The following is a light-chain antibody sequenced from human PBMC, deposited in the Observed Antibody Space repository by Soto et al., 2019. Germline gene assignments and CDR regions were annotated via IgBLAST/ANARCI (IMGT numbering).Light chain of an antibody. CDR2: GNN. CDR3: QSYDSSLSVYV. V-gene: IGLV1-40*01. J-gene: IGLJ1*01. CDR1: SSNIGAGYD. Sequence: QSVLTQPPSVSGAPGQRVTIPCTGSSSNIGAGYDVHWYQQLPGTAPKLLIYGNNNRPSGVPDRFSGSKSGTSASLAITGLQADDEADYYCQSYDSSLSVYVFGTGTKVTVL.